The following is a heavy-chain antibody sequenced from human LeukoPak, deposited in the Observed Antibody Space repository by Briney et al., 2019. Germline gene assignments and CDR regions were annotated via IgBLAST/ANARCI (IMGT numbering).Heavy chain of an antibody. CDR2: TSYDENNK. J-gene: IGHJ4*02. CDR3: AKDLGSSGWYIDY. D-gene: IGHD6-19*01. V-gene: IGHV3-30-3*01. Sequence: GGSLRLSCAASGFTFSTFAMHWVRQAPGKGLEWVALTSYDENNKRYADSVRGRYTISRDNSKNTLYLQMNSLRAEDTAVYYCAKDLGSSGWYIDYWGQGTLVTVSS. CDR1: GFTFSTFA.